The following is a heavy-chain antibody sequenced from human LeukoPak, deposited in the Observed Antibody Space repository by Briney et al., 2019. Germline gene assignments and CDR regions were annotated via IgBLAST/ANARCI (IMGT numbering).Heavy chain of an antibody. V-gene: IGHV1-18*01. CDR3: ARDRVTMVRGVEYYYYYGMDV. Sequence: ASVKVSCKASGYTFTSYGISWVRQAPGQGLEWMGWISAYNGNTNYAQKLQGRVTMTTDTSTSTAYMELRSLRPDDTAVYYCARDRVTMVRGVEYYYYYGMDVWGQGTTVTVSS. D-gene: IGHD3-10*01. CDR2: ISAYNGNT. J-gene: IGHJ6*02. CDR1: GYTFTSYG.